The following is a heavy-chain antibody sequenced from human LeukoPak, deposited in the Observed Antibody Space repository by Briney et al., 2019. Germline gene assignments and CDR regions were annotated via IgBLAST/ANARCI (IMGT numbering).Heavy chain of an antibody. Sequence: SETLSLTCAVYGGSFSGYYWSWIRQPPGKGLEWIGEINHSGSTNYNPSLKSRVTISVDKSKNQFSLKLSSVTAADTAVYYCARVIAAVFDYWGQGTLVTVSS. J-gene: IGHJ4*02. CDR3: ARVIAAVFDY. V-gene: IGHV4-34*01. D-gene: IGHD6-13*01. CDR2: INHSGST. CDR1: GGSFSGYY.